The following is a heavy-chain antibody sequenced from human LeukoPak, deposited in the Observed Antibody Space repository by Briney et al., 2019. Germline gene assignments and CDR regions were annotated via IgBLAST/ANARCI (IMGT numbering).Heavy chain of an antibody. CDR3: AREWLVGYYMDV. D-gene: IGHD6-19*01. CDR1: GFTFSSYW. Sequence: GSLRLSCAASGFTFSSYWMSWVRQAPGKGLEWIGYIYYSGSANYNPSLKSRVTISVDTSKNQFSLKLSSVTAADTAVYYCAREWLVGYYMDVWGKGTTVTVSS. CDR2: IYYSGSA. V-gene: IGHV4-59*08. J-gene: IGHJ6*03.